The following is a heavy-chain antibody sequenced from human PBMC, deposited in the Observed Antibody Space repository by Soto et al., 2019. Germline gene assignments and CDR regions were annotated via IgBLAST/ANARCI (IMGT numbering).Heavy chain of an antibody. CDR2: IYYSGST. CDR1: GGSISSYY. J-gene: IGHJ3*02. D-gene: IGHD4-17*01. V-gene: IGHV4-59*08. Sequence: SETLYLTCTVSGGSISSYYWSWIRQPPGKGLEWIGYIYYSGSTNYNPSLKSRVTISVDTSKNQFSLKLSSVTAADTAVYYCARLPFVTVTHRAFDIWGQGTMVTVSS. CDR3: ARLPFVTVTHRAFDI.